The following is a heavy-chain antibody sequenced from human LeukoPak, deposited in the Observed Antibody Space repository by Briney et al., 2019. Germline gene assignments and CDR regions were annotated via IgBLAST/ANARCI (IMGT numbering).Heavy chain of an antibody. V-gene: IGHV3-30*02. D-gene: IGHD3-22*01. Sequence: GGSLRLSCAASGFTFSSYGMHWVRQAPGKGLEWVAFIRYDGSNKYYADSVKGRFTISRDNSKNTLYLQMNSLRAEDTAVYYCAKGDSSGYYTYFQHWGQGTLVTVSS. CDR3: AKGDSSGYYTYFQH. CDR1: GFTFSSYG. J-gene: IGHJ1*01. CDR2: IRYDGSNK.